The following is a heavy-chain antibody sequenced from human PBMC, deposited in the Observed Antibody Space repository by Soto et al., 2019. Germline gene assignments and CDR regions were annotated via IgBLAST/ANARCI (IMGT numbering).Heavy chain of an antibody. D-gene: IGHD3-3*01. CDR2: ISYDGSNK. V-gene: IGHV3-30*18. CDR1: GFTFSSYG. Sequence: QVQLVESGGGVVQPGRSLRLSCAASGFTFSSYGMHWVRQAPGKGLEWVAVISYDGSNKYYADSVKGRFTIFRDNSKNTLYLQMNSLRAEDTAVYYCAKTPAPSWSGYYINYFDYWGQGTLVTVSS. CDR3: AKTPAPSWSGYYINYFDY. J-gene: IGHJ4*02.